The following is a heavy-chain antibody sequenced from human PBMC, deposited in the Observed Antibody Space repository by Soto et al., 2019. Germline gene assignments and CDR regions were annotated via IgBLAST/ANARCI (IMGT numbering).Heavy chain of an antibody. V-gene: IGHV3-33*01. D-gene: IGHD6-19*01. CDR1: GFTFSSYG. CDR3: ARDPIAVADTYGTYFDY. Sequence: GGSLRLSCAASGFTFSSYGMHWVRQAPGKGLEWVAVIWYDGSNKYYADSVKGRLTISRDNSKNTLYLQMNSLRAEDTAVYYCARDPIAVADTYGTYFDYWGQGTLVTVSS. J-gene: IGHJ4*02. CDR2: IWYDGSNK.